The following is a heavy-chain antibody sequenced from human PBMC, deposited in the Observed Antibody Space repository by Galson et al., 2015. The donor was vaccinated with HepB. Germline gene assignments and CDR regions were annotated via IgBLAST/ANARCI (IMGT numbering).Heavy chain of an antibody. J-gene: IGHJ4*02. V-gene: IGHV3-11*01. CDR2: ISSSGDTI. CDR3: VGQYYYESSGYLEGGY. Sequence: SLRLSCAASGFTFSDYYMSWIRQAPGKGLEWVSYISSSGDTIYYADSVKGRLTISRDNAEKSLYLQMNSLRVEDTAVYYCVGQYYYESSGYLEGGYWGQGAQVTVSS. CDR1: GFTFSDYY. D-gene: IGHD3-22*01.